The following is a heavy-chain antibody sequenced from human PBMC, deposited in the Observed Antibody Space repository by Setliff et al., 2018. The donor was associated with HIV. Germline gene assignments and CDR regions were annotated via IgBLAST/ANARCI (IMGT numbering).Heavy chain of an antibody. J-gene: IGHJ5*02. CDR3: VKGDNFWTGYSTYFEFDP. CDR2: IRYDGSEK. CDR1: GFIFGNFG. Sequence: PGGSLRLSCAASGFIFGNFGRHWVRQAPGEGLEWVTFIRYDGSEKFYADSVRGRFTISRDNSKNKLYLQMNSLRIEDTAIYYCVKGDNFWTGYSTYFEFDPWGQGTLVTVSS. V-gene: IGHV3-30*02. D-gene: IGHD3-3*01.